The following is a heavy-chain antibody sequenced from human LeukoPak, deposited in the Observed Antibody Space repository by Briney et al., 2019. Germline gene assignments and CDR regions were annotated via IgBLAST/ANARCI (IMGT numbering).Heavy chain of an antibody. CDR1: GFTSSTYY. J-gene: IGHJ4*02. CDR3: ARVGLDRRGYSGYEAFDY. D-gene: IGHD5-12*01. V-gene: IGHV3-21*01. CDR2: ISTSSSYI. Sequence: PGGSLRLSCAASGFTSSTYYMSWVRQAPGKGLEWVSSISTSSSYIYYADSVKGRFTISRDNAKNSQYLQMNRLRVEDTAVYYCARVGLDRRGYSGYEAFDYWGQGTLVTVSS.